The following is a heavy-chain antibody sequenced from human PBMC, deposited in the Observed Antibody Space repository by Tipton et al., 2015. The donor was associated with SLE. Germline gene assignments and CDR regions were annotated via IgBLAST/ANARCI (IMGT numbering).Heavy chain of an antibody. V-gene: IGHV3-33*08. CDR2: IWYDGSNK. J-gene: IGHJ2*01. CDR1: GFTFSSYA. CDR3: ARDYYGSHWYFDL. Sequence: SLRLSCAASGFTFSSYAMSWVRQAPGKGLEWVAVIWYDGSNKYYADSVKGRFTISRDNSKNTLYLQMNSLRAEDTAVYYCARDYYGSHWYFDLWGRGTLVTVSS. D-gene: IGHD3-10*01.